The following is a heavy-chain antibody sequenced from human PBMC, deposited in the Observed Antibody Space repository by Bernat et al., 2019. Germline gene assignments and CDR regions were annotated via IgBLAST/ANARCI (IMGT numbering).Heavy chain of an antibody. Sequence: QVQLVESGGGVVQPGRSLRLSCAASGFTFSSYGMHWVRQAPGKGLEWVAVIWYDGSNKYYADCVKGRFTISRDNSKNTLYLQMNSLRAEDTAVYYCARDSAAAGTNPNDYWGQGTLVTVSS. CDR3: ARDSAAAGTNPNDY. CDR1: GFTFSSYG. CDR2: IWYDGSNK. J-gene: IGHJ4*02. D-gene: IGHD6-13*01. V-gene: IGHV3-33*01.